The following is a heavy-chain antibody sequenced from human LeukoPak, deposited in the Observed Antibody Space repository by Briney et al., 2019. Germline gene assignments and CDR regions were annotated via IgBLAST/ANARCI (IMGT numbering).Heavy chain of an antibody. CDR1: GGSISSYY. Sequence: SETLSLTCTVSGGSISSYYWGWIRQPPGKGLEWIGYIYYSGSTNYNPSLKSRVTISVDTSKNQFSLKLSSVTAADTAVYYCARSRYSSGWYGAFDIWGQGTMVTVSS. D-gene: IGHD6-19*01. V-gene: IGHV4-59*01. CDR2: IYYSGST. J-gene: IGHJ3*02. CDR3: ARSRYSSGWYGAFDI.